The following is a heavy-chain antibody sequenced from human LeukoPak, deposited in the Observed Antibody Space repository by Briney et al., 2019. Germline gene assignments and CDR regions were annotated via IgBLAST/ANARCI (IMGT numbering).Heavy chain of an antibody. V-gene: IGHV3-23*01. Sequence: PGGSLRLSCAASGFTFSSYAMSWVRQAPGKGLEWVSAISGSGGSTYYADSVKGRFTISRDNSKSTLYLQMNSLRAEDTAVYYCAKDPWSEGSYPDYWGQGTLVTVSS. D-gene: IGHD1-26*01. CDR2: ISGSGGST. CDR3: AKDPWSEGSYPDY. CDR1: GFTFSSYA. J-gene: IGHJ4*02.